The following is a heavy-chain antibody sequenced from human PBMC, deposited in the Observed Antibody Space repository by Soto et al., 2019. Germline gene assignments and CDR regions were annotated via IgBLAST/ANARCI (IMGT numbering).Heavy chain of an antibody. CDR1: GDTLSNYA. CDR2: IIPFYDKP. Sequence: QVELVQSGIEVKNPGSSVKVSCKASGDTLSNYAINWVRQAPGQGLEWMGGIIPFYDKPNYAESFLGRVTNSADKCTATAFLEVSSLRSEDTAVYFCARGYRELFFYAMDVWGRGTPFIVS. D-gene: IGHD1-26*01. V-gene: IGHV1-69*06. J-gene: IGHJ6*02. CDR3: ARGYRELFFYAMDV.